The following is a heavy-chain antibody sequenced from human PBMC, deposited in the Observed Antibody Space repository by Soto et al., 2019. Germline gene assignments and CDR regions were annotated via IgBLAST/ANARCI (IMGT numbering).Heavy chain of an antibody. D-gene: IGHD1-26*01. V-gene: IGHV1-3*05. J-gene: IGHJ4*02. CDR1: RYTFTSYA. CDR2: INAGNGNT. Sequence: QVQLVQCGAEEKKPGASVKVSCRASRYTFTSYAMHWVRQAHGQRLEWMGWINAGNGNTKYSQKFQGRVTITRDTSASTAYMELSSLRSEDTAVYYCASSGSYWGIDYWGQGTLVTVSS. CDR3: ASSGSYWGIDY.